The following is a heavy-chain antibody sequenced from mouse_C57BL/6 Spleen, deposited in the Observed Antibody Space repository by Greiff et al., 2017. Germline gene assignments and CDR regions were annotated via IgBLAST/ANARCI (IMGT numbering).Heavy chain of an antibody. V-gene: IGHV1-54*01. CDR1: GYAFTNYL. Sequence: QVQLQQSGAELVRPGTSVKVSCKASGYAFTNYLIEWVKQRPGQGLAWIGVLNPGRGGTNYTEKFKGKATLTADNSSSTAYLQLSSLISEDSAVYFGAKSSIYDGYYPLYAMDYWGQGTSVTVSS. D-gene: IGHD2-3*01. CDR3: AKSSIYDGYYPLYAMDY. J-gene: IGHJ4*01. CDR2: LNPGRGGT.